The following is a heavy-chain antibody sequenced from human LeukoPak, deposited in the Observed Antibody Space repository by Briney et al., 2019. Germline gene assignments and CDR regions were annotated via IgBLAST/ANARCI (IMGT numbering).Heavy chain of an antibody. D-gene: IGHD4-17*01. V-gene: IGHV4-61*02. J-gene: IGHJ4*02. Sequence: SETLSLTCTVSGGSISSGSYYWSWIRQPAGKGLEWIGRIYTSGGTNYNPSLKSRVTISVDTSKNQFSLKLSSVTAADTAVYYCATSTHYGDPFGYWGQGTLVTVSS. CDR3: ATSTHYGDPFGY. CDR1: GGSISSGSYY. CDR2: IYTSGGT.